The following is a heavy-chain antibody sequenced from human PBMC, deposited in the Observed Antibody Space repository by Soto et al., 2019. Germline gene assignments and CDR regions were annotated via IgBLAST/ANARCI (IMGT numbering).Heavy chain of an antibody. V-gene: IGHV4-30-4*01. J-gene: IGHJ3*02. Sequence: SETLSLTCTVSGGSMNSHDYYWSWIRQPPGKGLEWIGYIHNSGSTYYNPSLKSRLTISSDMSKNQFSLRLNSVTAADTALYFCARGEVRGPLDIWGQGTKVTVSS. CDR2: IHNSGST. D-gene: IGHD3-10*01. CDR1: GGSMNSHDYY. CDR3: ARGEVRGPLDI.